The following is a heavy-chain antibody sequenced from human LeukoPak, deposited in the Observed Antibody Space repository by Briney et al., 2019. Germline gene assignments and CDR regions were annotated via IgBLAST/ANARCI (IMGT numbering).Heavy chain of an antibody. V-gene: IGHV1-24*01. CDR3: ATANTYCGGDCFYGWFDP. CDR2: FDPEDGET. J-gene: IGHJ5*02. CDR1: GYTLTDLS. Sequence: ASVKVSCKVSGYTLTDLSMHWVRQAPGKGLEWMGGFDPEDGETIYAQKFQGRVTMTEDTSTDTAYMALSSLRSEDTAVYYCATANTYCGGDCFYGWFDPWGQGTLVTVSS. D-gene: IGHD2-21*02.